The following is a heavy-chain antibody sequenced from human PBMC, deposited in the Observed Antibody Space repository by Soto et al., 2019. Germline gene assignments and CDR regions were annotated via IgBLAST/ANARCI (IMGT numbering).Heavy chain of an antibody. D-gene: IGHD6-19*01. CDR1: GYTFTNYA. CDR2: INDDNGNT. Sequence: GASVKVSCKASGYTFTNYAMHWVRQAPGQRLEWMGWINDDNGNTKYSQKFQGRVTMTRNTSISTAYMELSSLRSEDTAVYYCARASLQSIAVAGTKKVKFDPWGQGTLVTVSS. V-gene: IGHV1-3*01. CDR3: ARASLQSIAVAGTKKVKFDP. J-gene: IGHJ5*02.